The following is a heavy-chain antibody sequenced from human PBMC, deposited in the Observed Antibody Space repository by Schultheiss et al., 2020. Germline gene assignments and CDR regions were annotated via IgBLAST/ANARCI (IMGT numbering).Heavy chain of an antibody. CDR1: GFSLNTNAVG. D-gene: IGHD5-18*01. V-gene: IGHV2-70*11. J-gene: IGHJ3*02. CDR3: ARYRGAGSGYAAFDI. CDR2: IDWDNDK. Sequence: SGPTLVKPTQTLTLTCTFSGFSLNTNAVGVGWIRQPPGKALEWLARIDWDNDKYYSTSLKTRLTISKDTSKDQVVLTMTNMDPVDTATYYCARYRGAGSGYAAFDIWGQGTMVTVSS.